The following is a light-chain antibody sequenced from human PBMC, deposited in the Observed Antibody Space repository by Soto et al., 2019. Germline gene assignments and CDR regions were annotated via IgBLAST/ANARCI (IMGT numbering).Light chain of an antibody. J-gene: IGLJ2*01. Sequence: QSALTQPPSASGSPGQSVTISCTGTSSDAGGYNFVSWYQHHPGKAPKLLIYEVSKRPSGVPDRFSGSKSDNTASLPVSGLQAEDEADYYCSAFAGGNNLLFGGGTKLTVL. CDR1: SSDAGGYNF. CDR2: EVS. V-gene: IGLV2-8*01. CDR3: SAFAGGNNLL.